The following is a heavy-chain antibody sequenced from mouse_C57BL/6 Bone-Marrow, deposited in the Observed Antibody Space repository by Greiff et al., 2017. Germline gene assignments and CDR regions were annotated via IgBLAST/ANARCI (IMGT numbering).Heavy chain of an antibody. D-gene: IGHD1-1*01. J-gene: IGHJ2*01. V-gene: IGHV5-6*02. Sequence: EVKLEESGGDLVKPGGSLKLSCAASGFTFSSYGMSWVRQTPDKRLEWVATISSGGSYTYYPDSVKGRFTISRDNAKNTLYLQMSSLKSEDTAMYYCARRYYGSSSFDYWGQGTTLTVSS. CDR1: GFTFSSYG. CDR2: ISSGGSYT. CDR3: ARRYYGSSSFDY.